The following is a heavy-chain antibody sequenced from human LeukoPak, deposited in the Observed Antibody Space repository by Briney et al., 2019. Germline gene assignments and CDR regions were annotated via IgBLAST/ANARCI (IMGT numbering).Heavy chain of an antibody. CDR3: ARASLGLEHAYY. J-gene: IGHJ4*02. CDR2: INQSGRT. CDR1: GGSLSGYY. D-gene: IGHD6-19*01. Sequence: SQTLSLTCAVYGGSLSGYYWSWIRHPPGKGIEWIGEINQSGRTNYNPSLKSRVTISVDTSKNQFSLKLSSVTAADTAVYYSARASLGLEHAYYWGQGTLVTVSS. V-gene: IGHV4-34*01.